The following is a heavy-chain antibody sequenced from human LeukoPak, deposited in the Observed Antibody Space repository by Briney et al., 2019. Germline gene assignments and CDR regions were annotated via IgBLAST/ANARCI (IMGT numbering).Heavy chain of an antibody. D-gene: IGHD3-10*01. J-gene: IGHJ4*02. V-gene: IGHV1-3*01. CDR1: GYTFTSYA. CDR2: INAGNGNT. Sequence: ASVKVSCKASGYTFTSYAMHWVRQAPGQRLEWMGWINAGNGNTKYSQKFQGRVTITRDTSASTAYMELGSLRSEDTAVYYCARGQNTPMVRGVIFDYWGQGTLVTVSS. CDR3: ARGQNTPMVRGVIFDY.